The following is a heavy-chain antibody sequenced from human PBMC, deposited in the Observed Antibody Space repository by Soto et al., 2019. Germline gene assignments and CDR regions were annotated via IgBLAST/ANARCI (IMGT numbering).Heavy chain of an antibody. Sequence: GSLRLSCAASGFTVSSNYMSWVRQAPGKGLEWVSVIYSGGSTYYADSVKGRFTISRDNSKNTLYLQMNSLRAEDTAVYYCARGIGDYVVYYYGMDVWGQGTTVTVSS. D-gene: IGHD4-17*01. CDR2: IYSGGST. J-gene: IGHJ6*02. V-gene: IGHV3-53*01. CDR3: ARGIGDYVVYYYGMDV. CDR1: GFTVSSNY.